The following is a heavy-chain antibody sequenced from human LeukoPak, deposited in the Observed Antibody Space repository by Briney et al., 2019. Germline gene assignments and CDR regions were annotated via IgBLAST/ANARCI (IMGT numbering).Heavy chain of an antibody. CDR3: ARDSPVDYYYDSSGYYNHFVY. CDR1: RGTFSSYA. D-gene: IGHD3-22*01. V-gene: IGHV1-69*05. CDR2: IIPIFGTA. J-gene: IGHJ4*02. Sequence: SVKVSCKASRGTFSSYAISWVRQAPGQGLEWMGRIIPIFGTANYAQKFQGRVTITTDESTSTAYMELSSLRSEDTAVYYCARDSPVDYYYDSSGYYNHFVYWGQGTLVTVSS.